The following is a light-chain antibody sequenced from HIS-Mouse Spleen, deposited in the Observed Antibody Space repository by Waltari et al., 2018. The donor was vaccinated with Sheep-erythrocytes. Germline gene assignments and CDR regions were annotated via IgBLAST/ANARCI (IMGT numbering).Light chain of an antibody. J-gene: IGLJ1*01. CDR1: SSDVGGYNY. V-gene: IGLV2-11*01. CDR3: CSYAGSYNHV. Sequence: QSALTQPRSVSGSPGQSVTISCTGTSSDVGGYNYFSWYQQHPGKAPELMIYDGSKRPSGVPDRFSGSKSGNTASLTISGLQAEDEADYYCCSYAGSYNHVFATGTKVTVL. CDR2: DGS.